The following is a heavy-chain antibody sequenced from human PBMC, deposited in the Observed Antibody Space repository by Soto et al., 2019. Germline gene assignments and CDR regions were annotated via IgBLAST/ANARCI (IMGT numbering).Heavy chain of an antibody. CDR3: AKDINSARDGYHYGADY. CDR2: ISYDGSDK. CDR1: GFTFSTYG. J-gene: IGHJ4*02. D-gene: IGHD5-18*01. Sequence: ESGGGVVQPGRSLRLSCAASGFTFSTYGIHWVRQAPGEGLEWVAIISYDGSDKWYVDSLKGRFTVSRDNSKNTLYLQMNSRRPEDTAIYYCAKDINSARDGYHYGADYWGQGTLVTVSS. V-gene: IGHV3-30*18.